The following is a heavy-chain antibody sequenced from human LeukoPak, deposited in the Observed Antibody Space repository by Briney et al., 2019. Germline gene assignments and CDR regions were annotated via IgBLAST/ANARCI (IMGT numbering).Heavy chain of an antibody. D-gene: IGHD6-13*01. CDR3: TCHHTQSTSWYVKIG. J-gene: IGHJ4*02. CDR1: GASISATTHY. Sequence: SETLSLTCTVSGASISATTHYWGWVRQPPGKGLEWIGSVYYRGATYYNPSLNSRVTISVDASKDQFSLTLNSVTAADTAVYYCTCHHTQSTSWYVKIGWGQGTLVTVSS. CDR2: VYYRGAT. V-gene: IGHV4-39*01.